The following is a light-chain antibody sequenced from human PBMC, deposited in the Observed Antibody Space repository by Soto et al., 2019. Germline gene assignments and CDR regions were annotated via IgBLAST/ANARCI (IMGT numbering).Light chain of an antibody. Sequence: IALTQSAGTLSLSPGEPATLSCRASQTFXNNNLAWHQLKPGQTPRLLXYDVSSRESGGPDRLSGSESGTDFTLTISRLEPEDFALYYCLQYGLALRTFGQGTKVDIK. J-gene: IGKJ1*01. CDR3: LQYGLALRT. CDR1: QTFXNNN. CDR2: DVS. V-gene: IGKV3-20*01.